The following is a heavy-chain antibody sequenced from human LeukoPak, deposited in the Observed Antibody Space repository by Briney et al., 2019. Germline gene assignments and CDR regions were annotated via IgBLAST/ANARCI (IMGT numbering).Heavy chain of an antibody. CDR1: GYTFTSLA. CDR3: ARRTTYFGWRPSESPSCFDY. V-gene: IGHV7-4-1*02. J-gene: IGHJ4*02. Sequence: ASVKVSCKASGYTFTSLAMNWVRQAPGQGLEWMGWIDTNTGNPTYAQGFTGRFVFSLDTSVSTAYLQISSLKAEDTAVYYCARRTTYFGWRPSESPSCFDYWGQGTLVTVSS. CDR2: IDTNTGNP. D-gene: IGHD3-9*01.